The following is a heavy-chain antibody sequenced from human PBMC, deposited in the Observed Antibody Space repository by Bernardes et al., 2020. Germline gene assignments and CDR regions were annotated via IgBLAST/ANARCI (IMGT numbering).Heavy chain of an antibody. J-gene: IGHJ4*02. CDR1: GFTFSSYW. D-gene: IGHD2-2*01. CDR2: IKQDGSEK. CDR3: AREGGYCSSTSCYGGGPRWVDY. V-gene: IGHV3-7*04. Sequence: GGSLRLSCAASGFTFSSYWMSWVRQAPGKGLEWVANIKQDGSEKYYVDSVKGRFTISRDNAKNSLYLQMNSLRAEDTAVYYCAREGGYCSSTSCYGGGPRWVDYWGQGTLGTVSS.